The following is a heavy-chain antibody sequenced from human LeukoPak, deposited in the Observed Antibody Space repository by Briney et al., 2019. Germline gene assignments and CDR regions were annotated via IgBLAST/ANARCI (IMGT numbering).Heavy chain of an antibody. CDR2: IDTSGSI. V-gene: IGHV4-4*07. CDR3: ARVKSSTRGPYYHYYMDV. D-gene: IGHD3-10*01. Sequence: PSETLSLTCTVSGGSISSYYWSWIRQPAGKGLEWIGRIDTSGSIIYNPSRKSRVTISVDTSKNQLSLKVSSVTAADTAVYYCARVKSSTRGPYYHYYMDVWGKGTTVIVSS. CDR1: GGSISSYY. J-gene: IGHJ6*03.